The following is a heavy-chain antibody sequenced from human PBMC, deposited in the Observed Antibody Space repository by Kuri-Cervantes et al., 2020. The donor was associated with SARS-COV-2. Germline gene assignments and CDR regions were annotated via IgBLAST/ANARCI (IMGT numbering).Heavy chain of an antibody. D-gene: IGHD5-18*01. CDR3: ARDLPESGYSYTGNWFDP. CDR2: ISSDGKTM. V-gene: IGHV3-30*03. CDR1: GFNFIRYA. J-gene: IGHJ5*02. Sequence: GSLNISCAASGFNFIRYAIHWVRQAPGKGLEWVAVISSDGKTMYYADSVKRRVTISRDNSENTVHLQMNSLRAEDTAVYYCARDLPESGYSYTGNWFDPWGQGTLVTVSS.